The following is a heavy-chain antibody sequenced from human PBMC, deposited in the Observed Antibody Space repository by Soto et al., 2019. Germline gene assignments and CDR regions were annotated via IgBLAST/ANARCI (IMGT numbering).Heavy chain of an antibody. J-gene: IGHJ3*02. CDR1: GGSISSYY. CDR2: IYYSGST. D-gene: IGHD3-9*01. V-gene: IGHV4-59*01. CDR3: ARDRGDWDDAFDI. Sequence: SETLSLTYTVSGGSISSYYWSWIRQPPGKGLEWIGYIYYSGSTNYNPSLKSRVTISVDTSKNQFSLKLSSVTAADTAVYYCARDRGDWDDAFDIWGQGTMVTVSS.